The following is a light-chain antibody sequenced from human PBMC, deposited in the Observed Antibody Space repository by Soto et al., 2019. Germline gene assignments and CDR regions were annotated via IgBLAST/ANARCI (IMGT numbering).Light chain of an antibody. CDR1: QSVSSN. V-gene: IGKV3-15*01. CDR2: GAS. CDR3: QQYNNWPPIT. Sequence: EIEITQTPATLSVSRGERSTPACTSSQSVSSNLAWYQQKPGQAPRLLIYGASTRATGIPARFSGSGSGTEFTLTISSLHSEDFAVYYCQQYNNWPPITFGQGTRLEIK. J-gene: IGKJ5*01.